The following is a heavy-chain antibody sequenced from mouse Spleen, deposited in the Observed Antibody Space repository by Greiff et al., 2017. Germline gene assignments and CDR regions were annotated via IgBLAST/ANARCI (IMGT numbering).Heavy chain of an antibody. CDR2: IRNKANGYTT. V-gene: IGHV7-3*01. CDR1: GFTFTDYY. Sequence: EVQGVESGGGLVQPGGSLSLSCAASGFTFTDYYMSWVRQPPGKALEWLGFIRNKANGYTTEYSASVKGRFTISRDNSQSILYLQMNALRAEDSATYYCALITTEGYYAMDYWGQGTSVTVSS. CDR3: ALITTEGYYAMDY. J-gene: IGHJ4*01. D-gene: IGHD1-1*01.